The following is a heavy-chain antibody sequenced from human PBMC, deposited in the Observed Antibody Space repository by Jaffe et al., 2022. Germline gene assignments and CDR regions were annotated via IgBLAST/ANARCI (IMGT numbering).Heavy chain of an antibody. V-gene: IGHV3-48*03. D-gene: IGHD3-22*01. Sequence: EVQLVESGGGLVQPGGSLRLSCAASGFTFSSYEMNWVRQAPGKGLEWVSYISSSGSTIYYADSVKGRFTISRDNAKNSLYLQMNSLRAEDTAVYYCARVLYDSSGYYWDSVLDYYYYMDVWGKGTTVTVSS. CDR2: ISSSGSTI. CDR1: GFTFSSYE. J-gene: IGHJ6*03. CDR3: ARVLYDSSGYYWDSVLDYYYYMDV.